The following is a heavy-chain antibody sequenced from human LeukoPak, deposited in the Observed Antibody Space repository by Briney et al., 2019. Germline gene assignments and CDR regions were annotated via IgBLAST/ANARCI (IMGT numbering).Heavy chain of an antibody. J-gene: IGHJ4*02. V-gene: IGHV3-43*01. Sequence: GGSLRLSCGTSGFAFAQYMMHWVRLAPGKGLDWVSLITWDGGTRLYADSVRRRFTISQDNSKNSLYLQMNILTSQDTAFYYCAKDYGNYRGSDYWGQGTLVTVSS. D-gene: IGHD3-22*01. CDR3: AKDYGNYRGSDY. CDR2: ITWDGGTR. CDR1: GFAFAQYM.